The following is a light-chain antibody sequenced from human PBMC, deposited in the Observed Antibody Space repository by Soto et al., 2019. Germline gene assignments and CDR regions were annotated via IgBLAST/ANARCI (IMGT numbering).Light chain of an antibody. J-gene: IGKJ2*01. CDR1: QIISTY. Sequence: DIQMTQSPSSLAASVGDRVTISCRASQIISTYLNWYQQKPGQVPTLLIYGASSLQSGVPSRFSASGSGTDVTLSISRLQREDFATYYCQQSYSTPHTFGQGTKLEIK. V-gene: IGKV1-39*01. CDR2: GAS. CDR3: QQSYSTPHT.